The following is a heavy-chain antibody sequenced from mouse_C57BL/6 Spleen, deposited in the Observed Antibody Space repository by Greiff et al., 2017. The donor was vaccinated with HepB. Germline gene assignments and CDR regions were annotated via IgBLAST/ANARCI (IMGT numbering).Heavy chain of an antibody. CDR2: IYPGDGDT. CDR1: GYAFSSYW. Sequence: VQLQQSGAELVKPGASVKISCKASGYAFSSYWMNWVKQRPGKGLEWIGQIYPGDGDTNYNGKFKGKATLTADKSSSTAYMQLSSLTSEDSAVYFCAREANYYGSSYWGQGTTLTVSS. V-gene: IGHV1-80*01. CDR3: AREANYYGSSY. D-gene: IGHD1-1*01. J-gene: IGHJ2*01.